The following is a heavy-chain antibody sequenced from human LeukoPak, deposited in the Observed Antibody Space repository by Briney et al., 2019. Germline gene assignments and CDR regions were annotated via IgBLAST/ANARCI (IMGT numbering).Heavy chain of an antibody. CDR1: GSMFTSYW. D-gene: IGHD5-12*01. V-gene: IGHV5-51*01. J-gene: IGHJ4*02. CDR2: SYTGDSDT. Sequence: GESLQISCKGSGSMFTSYWIGWVRQLPGKGLEWMGISYTGDSDTRYSPSFQGQVTISADKSISTAYLQWSSLKASDTAMYYCARGQRGGYDYISDYWGQGTLVTVSS. CDR3: ARGQRGGYDYISDY.